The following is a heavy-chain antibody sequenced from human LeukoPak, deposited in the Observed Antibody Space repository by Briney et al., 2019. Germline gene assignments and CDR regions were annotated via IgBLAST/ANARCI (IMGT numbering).Heavy chain of an antibody. D-gene: IGHD4/OR15-4a*01. Sequence: SETLSLTCTVSGGSINSNYWAWFRQPPGKGLEYIAHIYSSGSAIYNPSLESRATASIDTSTKRFSLKLNSVTAADTAVYYCAKRAITNAGALWFDPWGQGTLVTVSS. V-gene: IGHV4-59*12. CDR1: GGSINSNY. J-gene: IGHJ5*02. CDR3: AKRAITNAGALWFDP. CDR2: IYSSGSA.